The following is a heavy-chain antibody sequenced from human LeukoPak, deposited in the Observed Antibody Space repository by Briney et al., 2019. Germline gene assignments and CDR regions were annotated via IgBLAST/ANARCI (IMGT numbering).Heavy chain of an antibody. Sequence: GGSLRLSCAASGFTVSSKYMSWVRQAPGKGLEWVSVIYSGGSTYYADSVKGRFTISRDTSKNTLYLQMNSLRAEDTAVYYCARGGIAESFDPWGQGTLVTVSS. CDR3: ARGGIAESFDP. CDR1: GFTVSSKY. V-gene: IGHV3-66*01. J-gene: IGHJ5*02. CDR2: IYSGGST. D-gene: IGHD6-13*01.